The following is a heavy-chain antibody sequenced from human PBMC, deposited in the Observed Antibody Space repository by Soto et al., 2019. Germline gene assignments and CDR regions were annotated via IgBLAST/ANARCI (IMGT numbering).Heavy chain of an antibody. CDR2: IYSGGTT. CDR1: GFTVSSNY. V-gene: IGHV3-66*01. CDR3: AREGGGSHYMGV. J-gene: IGHJ6*03. Sequence: EVQVVESGGGLVQPGGSLRLSCAASGFTVSSNYMNWVRQAPGKGLEWVSVIYSGGTTYYDDSVKGRFTISRDNSKNTLFLQRKGLRGEDTAVYFCAREGGGSHYMGVWGTGTTVTVFS. D-gene: IGHD2-15*01.